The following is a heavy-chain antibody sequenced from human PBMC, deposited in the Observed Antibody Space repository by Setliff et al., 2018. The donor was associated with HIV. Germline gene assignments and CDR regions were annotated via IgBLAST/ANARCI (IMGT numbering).Heavy chain of an antibody. CDR2: ISSSGTTT. Sequence: PGGSLRLSCAASGFPFSNYWMSWVRQAPGKGLEWLSYISSSGTTTYYADSVKGRFTISRDNAKNSVLLQMNSLRVEDTAVYFCAAQGVLWGQGTQVTVSS. CDR3: AAQGVL. V-gene: IGHV3-11*04. J-gene: IGHJ4*02. CDR1: GFPFSNYW.